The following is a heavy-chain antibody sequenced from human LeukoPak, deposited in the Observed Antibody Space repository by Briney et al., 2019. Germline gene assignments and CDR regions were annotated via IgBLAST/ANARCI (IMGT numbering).Heavy chain of an antibody. CDR2: IYSGGYA. J-gene: IGHJ4*02. D-gene: IGHD3-3*01. CDR1: GFTVNNNY. CDR3: ARNVGEFWSTYYKGFFAY. V-gene: IGHV3-66*02. Sequence: PGGSLRLSCAASGFTVNNNYMSWVRQAPGKGLEWVSIIYSGGYAYYRDSVRGRFTISRDDSKNTLYLQMNSLRPEDTAVYYCARNVGEFWSTYYKGFFAYWGQGTLVTVSS.